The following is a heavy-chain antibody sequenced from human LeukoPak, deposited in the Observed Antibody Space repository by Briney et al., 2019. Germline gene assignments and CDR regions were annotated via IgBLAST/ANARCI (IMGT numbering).Heavy chain of an antibody. V-gene: IGHV3-23*01. CDR3: AKGDIVVVPAWPPDY. CDR2: ISGSGGST. CDR1: GFTFSSYA. J-gene: IGHJ4*02. D-gene: IGHD2-2*01. Sequence: GGSLRLSSAAPGFTFSSYAMSWVRQAPGKGLEWVSAISGSGGSTYYADSVKGRFTISRDNSKNTLYLQMNSLRAEDTAVYYCAKGDIVVVPAWPPDYWGQGTLVTVSS.